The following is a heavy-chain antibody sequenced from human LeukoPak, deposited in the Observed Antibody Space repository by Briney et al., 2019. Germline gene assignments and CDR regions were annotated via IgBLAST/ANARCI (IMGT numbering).Heavy chain of an antibody. Sequence: PSETLSLTCTVSGGSISSYYWSWIRQPPGKGLEWIGYIYYSGSTNYNPSLKSRVTISVDTSKNQFSLKLSSVTAADTAVYYCARVLRFLEWNGGFDYWGQGTLVTVSS. J-gene: IGHJ4*02. CDR2: IYYSGST. V-gene: IGHV4-59*01. CDR1: GGSISSYY. CDR3: ARVLRFLEWNGGFDY. D-gene: IGHD3-3*01.